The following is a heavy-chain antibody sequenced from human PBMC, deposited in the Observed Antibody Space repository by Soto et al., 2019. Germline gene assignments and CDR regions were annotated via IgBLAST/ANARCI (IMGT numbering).Heavy chain of an antibody. CDR1: GFTFSNAW. Sequence: ESGGGLVKPGGSLRLSCAASGFTFSNAWMSWVRQAPGKGLEWVGRIKSKTDGGTTDYAAPVKGRFTISRDDSKNTLYLQMNSLKTEDTAVYYCTTEGIVVVPAAISPGYYYGMDVWGQGTTVTVSS. V-gene: IGHV3-15*01. CDR2: IKSKTDGGTT. D-gene: IGHD2-2*02. CDR3: TTEGIVVVPAAISPGYYYGMDV. J-gene: IGHJ6*02.